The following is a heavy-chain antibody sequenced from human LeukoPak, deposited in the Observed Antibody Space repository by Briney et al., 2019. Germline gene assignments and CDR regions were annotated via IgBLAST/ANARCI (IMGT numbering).Heavy chain of an antibody. CDR3: ARDKGGLTDAWAFDY. J-gene: IGHJ4*02. Sequence: SETLSLTCTVSGGSISSYYWSWIRQPPGKGLEGIGYIYYSGSTNYNPSLKSRVTISVDTSKNQFSLKLSSVTAADTAVYYCARDKGGLTDAWAFDYWGQGTLVTVSS. D-gene: IGHD2-15*01. CDR2: IYYSGST. V-gene: IGHV4-59*01. CDR1: GGSISSYY.